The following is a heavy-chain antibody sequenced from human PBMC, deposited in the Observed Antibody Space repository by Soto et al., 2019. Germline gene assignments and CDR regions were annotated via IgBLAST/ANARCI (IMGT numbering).Heavy chain of an antibody. CDR2: IYSSGST. V-gene: IGHV3-66*01. D-gene: IGHD6-19*01. CDR3: TGEASGSGWWSQGSFES. J-gene: IGHJ5*01. Sequence: EVQLVESGGGLVQPGGSLRLSCAASGFTVSSSYISWVRQAPGKRLEWVSTIYSSGSTYYADSVRGRFTISRDDSKNTLYLKMNSLSVDDTAVYYCTGEASGSGWWSQGSFESWGQGTLVTVSS. CDR1: GFTVSSSY.